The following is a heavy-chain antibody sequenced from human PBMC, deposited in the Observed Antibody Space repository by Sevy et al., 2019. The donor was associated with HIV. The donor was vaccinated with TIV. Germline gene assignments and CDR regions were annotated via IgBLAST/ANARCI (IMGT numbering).Heavy chain of an antibody. Sequence: GGSLRLSCAASGFTFSTWMNWVRQAPGKGLEWVGRIKSKTDGGTTDYAAPVKDRFTISRDDSTNTLYLQMNSLKTEDTAVYYCTADRASSWNVYYGMDVWGQGTTVTVSS. CDR3: TADRASSWNVYYGMDV. J-gene: IGHJ6*02. CDR1: GFTFSTW. V-gene: IGHV3-15*07. D-gene: IGHD6-13*01. CDR2: IKSKTDGGTT.